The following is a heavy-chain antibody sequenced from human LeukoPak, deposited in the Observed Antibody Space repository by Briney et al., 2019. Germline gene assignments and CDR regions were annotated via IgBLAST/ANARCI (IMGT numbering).Heavy chain of an antibody. CDR1: GGSISSGDYY. CDR3: ARTAGRGVDDAFDI. D-gene: IGHD6-19*01. CDR2: VFYTGST. V-gene: IGHV4-61*08. Sequence: SETLSLTCTVSGGSISSGDYYWSWIRQPPGKGLEWIGYVFYTGSTNYNPSLKSRVTISVDTSKNQFSLRLSSMTAADTAVYYCARTAGRGVDDAFDIWGQGTMVTVSS. J-gene: IGHJ3*02.